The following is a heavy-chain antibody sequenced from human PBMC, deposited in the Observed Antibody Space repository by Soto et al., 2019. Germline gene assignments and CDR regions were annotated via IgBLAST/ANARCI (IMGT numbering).Heavy chain of an antibody. V-gene: IGHV4-59*11. D-gene: IGHD1-1*01. CDR3: TSAHWYSEY. J-gene: IGHJ4*02. CDR1: GGSINNHY. CDR2: VYYNGIT. Sequence: SETLSLTCTVSGGSINNHYWSWIRQPPGKGLEWLGYVYYNGITNYNPSLKSRVTMSVDTSKNQVSLNLTSLTAADTATYYCTSAHWYSEYWGQGIQVTVSS.